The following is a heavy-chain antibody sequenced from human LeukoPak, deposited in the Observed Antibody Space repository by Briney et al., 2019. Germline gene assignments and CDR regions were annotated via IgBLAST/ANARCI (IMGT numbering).Heavy chain of an antibody. D-gene: IGHD6-13*01. Sequence: GGSLRLSCAASGFTFSSYSMNWVRQAPGKGLEWVSSISSSSSYIYYADSVKGRFTISRDNAKNSLYLQMNSLRAEDTAVYYCASIGAAAGNYYYYMDVWGKGTTVTVSS. J-gene: IGHJ6*03. CDR3: ASIGAAAGNYYYYMDV. CDR1: GFTFSSYS. V-gene: IGHV3-21*01. CDR2: ISSSSSYI.